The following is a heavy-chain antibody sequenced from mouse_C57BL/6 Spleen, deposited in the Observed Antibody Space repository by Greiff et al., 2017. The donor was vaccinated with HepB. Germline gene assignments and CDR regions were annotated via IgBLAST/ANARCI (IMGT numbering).Heavy chain of an antibody. Sequence: VQGVESGAELARPGASVKMSCKASGYTFTSYTMHWVKQRPGQGLEWIGYINPSSGYTKYNQKFKDKATLTADKSSSTAYMQLSSLTSEDSAVYYCARASLPFDYWGQGTTLTVSS. J-gene: IGHJ2*01. V-gene: IGHV1-4*01. CDR2: INPSSGYT. CDR1: GYTFTSYT. CDR3: ARASLPFDY. D-gene: IGHD5-5*01.